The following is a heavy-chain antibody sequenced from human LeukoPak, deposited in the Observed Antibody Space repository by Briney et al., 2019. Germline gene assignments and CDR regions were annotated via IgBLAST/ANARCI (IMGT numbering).Heavy chain of an antibody. J-gene: IGHJ4*02. V-gene: IGHV3-30*18. D-gene: IGHD1-26*01. CDR2: ISYDGSNK. CDR1: EFTFSSYG. Sequence: GGSLRLSCAASEFTFSSYGMHWVRQAPGKGLEWVAVISYDGSNKYYEDSVKGRFTISRDNSKNTLYLQMNSLRTEDTAVYYCAKDPQLGATRGYYFDYWGQGTLVTVSS. CDR3: AKDPQLGATRGYYFDY.